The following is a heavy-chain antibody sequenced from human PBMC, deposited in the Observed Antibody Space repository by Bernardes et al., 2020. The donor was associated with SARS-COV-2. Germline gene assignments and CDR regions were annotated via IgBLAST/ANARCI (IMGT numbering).Heavy chain of an antibody. Sequence: SETLSLTCAVSGYSISSGYYWGWIRQPPGKGLEWIGSIYHSGSTYYNPSLKSRVTISVDTSKNQFSLKLSSVTAADTAVYYCAREAAAGILFYWGQGTLVTVSS. CDR1: GYSISSGYY. D-gene: IGHD6-13*01. J-gene: IGHJ4*02. V-gene: IGHV4-38-2*02. CDR3: AREAAAGILFY. CDR2: IYHSGST.